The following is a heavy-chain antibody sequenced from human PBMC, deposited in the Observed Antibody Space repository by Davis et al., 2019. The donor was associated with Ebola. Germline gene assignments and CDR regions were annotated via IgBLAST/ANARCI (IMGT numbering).Heavy chain of an antibody. D-gene: IGHD2-2*03. CDR2: IGDSGDVI. J-gene: IGHJ4*02. CDR1: GFLFYDYA. Sequence: GESLKISCAASGFLFYDYAMPWVRQAPGTGLEWVSGIGDSGDVIHHADSVKGRFTISRDNSKNTLFLQMNSLRAEDTAVYYCAKGGAGLDMYFDYWGQGTLVTVSS. CDR3: AKGGAGLDMYFDY. V-gene: IGHV3-23*01.